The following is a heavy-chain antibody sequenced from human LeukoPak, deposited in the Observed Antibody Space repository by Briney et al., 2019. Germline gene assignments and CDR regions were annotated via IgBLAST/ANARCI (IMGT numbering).Heavy chain of an antibody. CDR3: ARDLPRAYDFWSGYLLSGYFDL. D-gene: IGHD3-3*01. CDR1: GYTFTSYY. Sequence: ASVKVSCKASGYTFTSYYMHWVRQAPGQGLEWMGIINPSGGSTSYAQKFQGRVTMTRDTSTSTVYMELSRLRSDDTAVYYCARDLPRAYDFWSGYLLSGYFDLWGRSTPVTVSS. V-gene: IGHV1-46*01. CDR2: INPSGGST. J-gene: IGHJ2*01.